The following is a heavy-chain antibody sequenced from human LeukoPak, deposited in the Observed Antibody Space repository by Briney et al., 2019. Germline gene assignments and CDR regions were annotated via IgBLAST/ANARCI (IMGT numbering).Heavy chain of an antibody. J-gene: IGHJ3*02. CDR3: ARTRGYYDSSGYADI. CDR1: GGSISSYY. CDR2: IYYSGST. Sequence: PSETLSLTCAVYGGSISSYYWSWIRQPPGKGLEWIGYIYYSGSTNYNPSLKSRVTISVDTSKNQFSLKLSSVTAADTAVYYCARTRGYYDSSGYADIWGQGTMVTVSS. D-gene: IGHD3-22*01. V-gene: IGHV4-59*08.